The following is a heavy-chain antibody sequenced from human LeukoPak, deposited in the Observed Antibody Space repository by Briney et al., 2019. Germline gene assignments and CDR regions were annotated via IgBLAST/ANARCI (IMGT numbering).Heavy chain of an antibody. CDR3: TTSGGTTTRFVDY. CDR2: IISKVDGGTA. D-gene: IGHD2/OR15-2a*01. J-gene: IGHJ4*02. V-gene: IGHV3-15*01. Sequence: EGSLRLSCAASGFTFSNAWMSWVRQAPGKGLEWVGRIISKVDGGTADYAAPVKGRFTISRDDSKNTVYLQMNSLKTEDTAVYYCTTSGGTTTRFVDYWGQGNLVSVSS. CDR1: GFTFSNAW.